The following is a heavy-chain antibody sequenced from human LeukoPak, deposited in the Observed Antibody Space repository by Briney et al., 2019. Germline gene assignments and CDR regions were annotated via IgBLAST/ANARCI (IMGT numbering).Heavy chain of an antibody. CDR1: GYTFTSYD. V-gene: IGHV1-8*01. J-gene: IGHJ6*02. Sequence: ASVKVSCKASGYTFTSYDTNWVRQATGQGLEWMGWMSPNSGDTGYAQKFQGRVTMTRNTSISTAYMELSSLRSEDTAVYYCARAAWGSSWSYYYYYGMDVWGQGTTVTVSS. CDR3: ARAAWGSSWSYYYYYGMDV. CDR2: MSPNSGDT. D-gene: IGHD6-13*01.